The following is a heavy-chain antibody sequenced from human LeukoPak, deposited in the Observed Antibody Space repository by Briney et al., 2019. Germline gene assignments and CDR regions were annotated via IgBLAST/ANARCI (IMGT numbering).Heavy chain of an antibody. Sequence: SETLSLTCAVYGGSFSGYYWSWIRQPPGKGLEWIGELNHSGSTNYNLSLKSRVTISVDTSKNQLSLELTSVTAADTAVYYCARGGTYYGSGSYYPLMYWGQGTLVTVSS. CDR3: ARGGTYYGSGSYYPLMY. D-gene: IGHD3-10*01. J-gene: IGHJ4*02. CDR1: GGSFSGYY. V-gene: IGHV4-34*01. CDR2: LNHSGST.